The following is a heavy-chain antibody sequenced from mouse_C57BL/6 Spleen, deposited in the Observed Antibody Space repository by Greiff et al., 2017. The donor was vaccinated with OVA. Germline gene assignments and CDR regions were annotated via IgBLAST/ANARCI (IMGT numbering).Heavy chain of an antibody. Sequence: EVQLQQSGPGLVKPSQSLSLTCSVTGYSITSGYYWNWIRQFPGNKLEWMGYISYDGSNNYNPSLKNRISITRDTSKNQFFLKLNSVTTEDTATYYCARGGYDGDWFAYWGQGTLVTVSA. CDR3: ARGGYDGDWFAY. CDR2: ISYDGSN. D-gene: IGHD2-2*01. V-gene: IGHV3-6*01. CDR1: GYSITSGYY. J-gene: IGHJ3*01.